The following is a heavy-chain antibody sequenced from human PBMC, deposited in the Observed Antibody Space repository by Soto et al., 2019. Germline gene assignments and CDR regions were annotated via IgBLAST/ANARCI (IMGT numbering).Heavy chain of an antibody. Sequence: QLRLQESGPGLVKPSETLSLTCTVSGVSISSSSYYWGWIRQPPGKGLEWIGCIYYSGSTSYNPSLKSGVTISEDTYKNHFSLKLSPVTAADTAVYYCARHPGLNPLTSYGPDNWFDPWGQGTLVTVSS. CDR3: ARHPGLNPLTSYGPDNWFDP. V-gene: IGHV4-39*01. D-gene: IGHD5-18*01. CDR2: IYYSGST. J-gene: IGHJ5*02. CDR1: GVSISSSSYY.